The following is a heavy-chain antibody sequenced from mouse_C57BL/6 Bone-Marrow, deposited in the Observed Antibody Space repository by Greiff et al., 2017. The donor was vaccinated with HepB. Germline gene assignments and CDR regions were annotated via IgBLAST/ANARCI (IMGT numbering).Heavy chain of an antibody. CDR2: INPGSGGT. Sequence: VQLQQSGAELVRPGTSVKVSCKASGYAFTNYLIEWVKQRPGQGLEWIGVINPGSGGTNYNEKFKGKATLTADKSSSTAYMQRSSLTSEDSAVYFCARSPLGFDVWGTGTTVTVSS. J-gene: IGHJ1*03. CDR3: ARSPLGFDV. CDR1: GYAFTNYL. V-gene: IGHV1-54*01.